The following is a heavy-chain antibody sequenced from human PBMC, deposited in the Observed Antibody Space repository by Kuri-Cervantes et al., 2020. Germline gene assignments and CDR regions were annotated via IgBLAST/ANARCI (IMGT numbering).Heavy chain of an antibody. J-gene: IGHJ5*02. CDR2: MNPNRGNT. D-gene: IGHD3-22*01. Sequence: ASVKVSCKASGYTFTSYDINWVRQATGQGLEWMGWMNPNRGNTGYAQKFQGRVTMTRNTSISTAYMELSSLRSEDTAVYSCARDSSGYYSGWFDPWGQGTLVTVSS. CDR3: ARDSSGYYSGWFDP. V-gene: IGHV1-8*01. CDR1: GYTFTSYD.